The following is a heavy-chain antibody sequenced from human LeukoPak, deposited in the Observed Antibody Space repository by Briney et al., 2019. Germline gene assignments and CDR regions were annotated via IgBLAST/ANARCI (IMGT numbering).Heavy chain of an antibody. D-gene: IGHD6-19*01. CDR3: ATMQWLEGVDWFDP. J-gene: IGHJ5*02. V-gene: IGHV3-30*02. CDR1: GFIFSNYG. CDR2: IRYDESNK. Sequence: GGSLRLSCAASGFIFSNYGMHWVRQAPGEGLGWVAFIRYDESNKFYANSVKGRFTISIDNSKNILFLQMNSLRAEDTAVYYCATMQWLEGVDWFDPWGQGTLVTVSS.